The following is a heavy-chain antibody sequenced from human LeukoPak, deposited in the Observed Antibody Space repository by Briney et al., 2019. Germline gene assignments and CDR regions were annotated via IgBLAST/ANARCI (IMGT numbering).Heavy chain of an antibody. CDR2: TYYSGST. V-gene: IGHV4-39*01. Sequence: SETLSLTCTVSGGSISSSSYYWGWIRQPPGKGLEWIGSTYYSGSTYYNPSLKSRVTISVDTSKSQFSLKLSSVTAADTAVYYCARGLMTAAATFDYWGQGTLVTVSS. D-gene: IGHD6-13*01. CDR1: GGSISSSSYY. J-gene: IGHJ4*02. CDR3: ARGLMTAAATFDY.